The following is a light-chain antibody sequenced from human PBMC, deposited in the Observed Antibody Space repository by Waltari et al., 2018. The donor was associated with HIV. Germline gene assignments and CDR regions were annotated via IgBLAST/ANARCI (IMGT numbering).Light chain of an antibody. CDR1: TGAVTSSYY. V-gene: IGLV7-43*01. Sequence: QTVVTQEPSLTVSPGGTVTLTCASSTGAVTSSYYPNWFQQKPGQAPRALIYNTNNKHSWTPARFSGSLLGDKAALTLSSVQPEDEAEYYCLLYYGGAQVFGGGTKLTVL. CDR2: NTN. J-gene: IGLJ2*01. CDR3: LLYYGGAQV.